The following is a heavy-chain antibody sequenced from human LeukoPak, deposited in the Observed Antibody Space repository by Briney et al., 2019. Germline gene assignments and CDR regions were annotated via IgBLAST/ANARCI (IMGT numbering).Heavy chain of an antibody. D-gene: IGHD5-18*01. CDR1: GFTFSSYW. V-gene: IGHV3-7*01. Sequence: GGSLRLSCAASGFTFSSYWMSWVRQAPGKGLEWVANIKQDGSEKYYVDSVKGRFTISRDNAKNSLYLQMNSLRAEDTAVYYCARDLADTAMVFAFDIWGQGTMVTVSS. CDR3: ARDLADTAMVFAFDI. CDR2: IKQDGSEK. J-gene: IGHJ3*02.